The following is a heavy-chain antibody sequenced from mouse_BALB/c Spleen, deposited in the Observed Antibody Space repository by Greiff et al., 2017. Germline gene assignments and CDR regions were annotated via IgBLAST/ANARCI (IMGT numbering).Heavy chain of an antibody. J-gene: IGHJ3*01. CDR2: ILPGSGST. Sequence: QVQLKESGAELMKPGASVKISCKATGYTFSSYWIEWVKQRPGHGLEWIGEILPGSGSTNYNEKFKGKATFTADTSSNTAYMQLSSLTSEDSAVYYCATERLRRWFAYWGQGTLVTVSA. V-gene: IGHV1-9*01. CDR1: GYTFSSYW. D-gene: IGHD2-4*01. CDR3: ATERLRRWFAY.